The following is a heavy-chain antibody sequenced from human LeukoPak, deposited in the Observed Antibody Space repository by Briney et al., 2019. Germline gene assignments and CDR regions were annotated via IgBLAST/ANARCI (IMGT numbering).Heavy chain of an antibody. CDR1: GGSISSYY. D-gene: IGHD2-21*02. J-gene: IGHJ3*02. V-gene: IGHV4-59*01. CDR3: ARDRSTSCGGDCYPQGAFDI. Sequence: SETLSLTCTVSGGSISSYYWTWIRQPPGKELEWIGYIYYSGTTNYNPSFDKSRVTISLDTSKNQFSLKLSSVTAADTAVYYCARDRSTSCGGDCYPQGAFDIWGQGTMVTVSS. CDR2: IYYSGTT.